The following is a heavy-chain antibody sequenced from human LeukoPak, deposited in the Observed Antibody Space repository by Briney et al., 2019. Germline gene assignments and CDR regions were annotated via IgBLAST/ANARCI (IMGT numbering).Heavy chain of an antibody. J-gene: IGHJ4*02. CDR3: ARVRHIDYYGSGSYEEISDY. D-gene: IGHD3-10*01. CDR1: GYTFTGYY. V-gene: IGHV1-2*02. Sequence: ASVKVSCKASGYTFTGYYMHWVRQAPGQGLEWMGWINPNSGGTNYAQKFQGRVTMTRDTSISTAYMELSRLRSDDTAVYYCARVRHIDYYGSGSYEEISDYWGQGTLVTVSS. CDR2: INPNSGGT.